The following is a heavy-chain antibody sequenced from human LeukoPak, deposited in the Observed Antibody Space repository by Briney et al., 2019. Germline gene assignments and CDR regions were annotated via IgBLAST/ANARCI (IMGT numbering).Heavy chain of an antibody. CDR3: AKTVAVAGRPNDY. V-gene: IGHV3-48*02. Sequence: TGGSLRLSCAVSGFTFSSYSMNWVRQAPGKGLEWVSYISSSSSTIYYADSVKGRFTISRDNAKNSLYLRMNSLRDEDTAVYYCAKTVAVAGRPNDYWGQGTLVTVSS. CDR2: ISSSSSTI. J-gene: IGHJ4*02. D-gene: IGHD6-19*01. CDR1: GFTFSSYS.